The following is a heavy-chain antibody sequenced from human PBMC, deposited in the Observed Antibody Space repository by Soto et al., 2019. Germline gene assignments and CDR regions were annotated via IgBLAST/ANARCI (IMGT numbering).Heavy chain of an antibody. V-gene: IGHV1-69*01. J-gene: IGHJ6*02. CDR3: ARAPAVAAAGSYYYYGMDV. Sequence: QVQLVQSGAEVKKPGSSVKVSCKASGGTFSSYAISWVRQAPGQGLEWMGGIIPIFGTANYAQKFQGRVTITADESTGTAYMELSSLRSEDTAVYYCARAPAVAAAGSYYYYGMDVWGQGTTVTVSS. D-gene: IGHD6-13*01. CDR2: IIPIFGTA. CDR1: GGTFSSYA.